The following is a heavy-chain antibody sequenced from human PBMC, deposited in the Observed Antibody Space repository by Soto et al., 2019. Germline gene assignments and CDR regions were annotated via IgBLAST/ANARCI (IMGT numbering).Heavy chain of an antibody. CDR2: ICDSGST. D-gene: IGHD4-4*01. CDR1: VGPFRGY. J-gene: IGHJ5*02. V-gene: IGHV4-34*01. CDR3: ARDVIAPPNYFDP. Sequence: SETLSLTCAVYVGPFRGYWSWSRQPPGKGLDWIGQICDSGSTAYNPSLKTRVTISVDTSKNQFSLKMRSVTAADTAVYYCARDVIAPPNYFDPWGQGTMVTVSS.